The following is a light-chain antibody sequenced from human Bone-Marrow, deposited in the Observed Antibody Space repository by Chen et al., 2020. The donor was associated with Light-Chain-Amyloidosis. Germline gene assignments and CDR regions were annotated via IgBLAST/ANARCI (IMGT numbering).Light chain of an antibody. CDR1: DLPTKY. Sequence: SYELTLPPSVSVSPGQTARITCSGDDLPTKYAYWYQQKPGQAPVLAIHRDTERPSGISERFSGSSSVTTATLTISGVQAEDEADYHCQSADSSGTYEVIFGGGTKLTVL. CDR3: QSADSSGTYEVI. CDR2: RDT. J-gene: IGLJ2*01. V-gene: IGLV3-25*03.